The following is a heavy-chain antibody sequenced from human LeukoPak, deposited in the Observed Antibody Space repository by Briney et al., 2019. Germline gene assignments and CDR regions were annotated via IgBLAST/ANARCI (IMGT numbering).Heavy chain of an antibody. CDR3: TSRGYSYGTLFDY. J-gene: IGHJ4*02. D-gene: IGHD5-18*01. Sequence: GGSLRLSCAASGFTFSGSAMHWVRQASGKGLEWVGRIRSKANSYATAYAASVEGRFTISRDDSKNTAYLQMNSLKTEDTAVYYCTSRGYSYGTLFDYWGQGTLVTVSS. V-gene: IGHV3-73*01. CDR2: IRSKANSYAT. CDR1: GFTFSGSA.